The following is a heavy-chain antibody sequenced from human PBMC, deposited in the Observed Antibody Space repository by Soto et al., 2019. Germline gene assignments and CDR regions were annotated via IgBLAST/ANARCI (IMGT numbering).Heavy chain of an antibody. CDR1: GFTVSSNY. J-gene: IGHJ3*02. CDR3: ARGTFKRGDYNVAFDI. Sequence: GGSLRLSCAASGFTVSSNYMSWVRQAPGKGLEWVSVIYSGGSTYYADSVKGRFTISRHNSKNTLYLQMNSLRAEDTAVYYCARGTFKRGDYNVAFDIWGQGTMVTVSS. V-gene: IGHV3-53*04. D-gene: IGHD4-17*01. CDR2: IYSGGST.